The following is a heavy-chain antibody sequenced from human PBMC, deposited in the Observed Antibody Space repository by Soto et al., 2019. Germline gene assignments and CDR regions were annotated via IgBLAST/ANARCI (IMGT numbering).Heavy chain of an antibody. CDR1: GFSLSTSGVG. CDR3: AHRRYNWNYGANWFDP. D-gene: IGHD1-7*01. CDR2: IYWDDDK. Sequence: SGPTLVNPTQTLTLTCTFSGFSLSTSGVGVGWIRQPPGKALEWLALIYWDDDKRYSPSLRSRLTITKDTSKNQVVLTMTNMDPVDTATYYCAHRRYNWNYGANWFDPWGQGTLVTVSS. V-gene: IGHV2-5*02. J-gene: IGHJ5*02.